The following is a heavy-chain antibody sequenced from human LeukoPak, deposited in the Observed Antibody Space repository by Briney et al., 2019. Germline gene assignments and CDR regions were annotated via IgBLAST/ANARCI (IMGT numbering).Heavy chain of an antibody. CDR2: ISSSSSYI. D-gene: IGHD2-21*02. V-gene: IGHV3-21*01. Sequence: GGSLRLSCAASGSTFSSYSMNWVRQAPGKGLEWVSSISSSSSYIYYADSVKGRFTISRDNAKNSLYLQMNSLRAEDTAVYYCVPNTGVVTASPGYWGQGTLVTVSS. CDR3: VPNTGVVTASPGY. CDR1: GSTFSSYS. J-gene: IGHJ4*02.